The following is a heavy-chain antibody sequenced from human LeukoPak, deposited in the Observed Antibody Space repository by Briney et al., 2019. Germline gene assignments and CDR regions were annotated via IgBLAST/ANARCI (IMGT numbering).Heavy chain of an antibody. CDR3: ARVAAWDSSGYLFDY. CDR1: GFTFSSHL. V-gene: IGHV3-74*01. J-gene: IGHJ4*02. CDR2: IHSDGSST. D-gene: IGHD3-22*01. Sequence: GGSLRLSCAASGFTFSSHLMHWVRQGPGKGLVWVSRIHSDGSSTSYADSVKGRFTISRENAKNTLYLQMNSLRAEDTAVYYCARVAAWDSSGYLFDYWGQGTLVTVSS.